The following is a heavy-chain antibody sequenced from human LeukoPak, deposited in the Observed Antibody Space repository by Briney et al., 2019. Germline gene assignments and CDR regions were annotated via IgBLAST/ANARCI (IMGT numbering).Heavy chain of an antibody. V-gene: IGHV3-23*01. CDR1: GFTFSSYA. CDR3: ANGYCSSTSCYAYYYYYMDV. Sequence: GGSLRLSCAASGFTFSSYAMSWVRQAPGKGLEWVSGITGSGGNTYYADSVKGRFTISRDNSQNTLYLQMSSLGAEDTAVYYCANGYCSSTSCYAYYYYYMDVWGKGTTVTVSS. J-gene: IGHJ6*03. CDR2: ITGSGGNT. D-gene: IGHD2-2*01.